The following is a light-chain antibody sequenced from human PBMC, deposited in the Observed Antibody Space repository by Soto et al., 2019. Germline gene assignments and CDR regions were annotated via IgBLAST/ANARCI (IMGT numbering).Light chain of an antibody. Sequence: TQSPGSLSVSPGERATLSCRASQTISSNLAWYQQKPGQAPRLLIYGASSRATGIPDRFSGSGSGTDFSLTISRLEPEDFAVYYCQQYGSTLTWTFGQGTKVDIK. J-gene: IGKJ1*01. CDR3: QQYGSTLTWT. V-gene: IGKV3-20*01. CDR2: GAS. CDR1: QTISSN.